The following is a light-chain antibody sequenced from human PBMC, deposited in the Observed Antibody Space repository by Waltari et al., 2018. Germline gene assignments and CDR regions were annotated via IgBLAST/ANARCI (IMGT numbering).Light chain of an antibody. Sequence: QSVLTQPPSVSAAPGQKVPISCPGSSSNIGKKYVSWYQHLPGTAPKLLIYESNKRPSGIPDRFSGSNSGTTATLGITGLQTGDEADYYCGTWDSSLNVELIGGGTKLTVL. J-gene: IGLJ2*01. CDR1: SSNIGKKY. CDR3: GTWDSSLNVEL. CDR2: ESN. V-gene: IGLV1-51*01.